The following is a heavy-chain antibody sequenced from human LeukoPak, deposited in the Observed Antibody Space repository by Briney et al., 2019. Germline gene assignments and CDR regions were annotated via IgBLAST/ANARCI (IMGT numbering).Heavy chain of an antibody. Sequence: ASVKVSCKASGGTFSSYAISWVRQAPGQGLEWMGRIIPIFGTANYAQKFQGRVTITTDESTSPAYMELSSLRSEDTAVYYCASVPMVRGVIVGGGMALDYWGQGTLVTVSS. CDR2: IIPIFGTA. CDR1: GGTFSSYA. CDR3: ASVPMVRGVIVGGGMALDY. D-gene: IGHD3-10*01. V-gene: IGHV1-69*05. J-gene: IGHJ4*02.